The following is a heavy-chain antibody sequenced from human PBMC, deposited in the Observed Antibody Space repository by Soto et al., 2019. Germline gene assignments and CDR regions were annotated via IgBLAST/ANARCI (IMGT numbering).Heavy chain of an antibody. J-gene: IGHJ4*02. CDR2: IYYSGST. D-gene: IGHD2-15*01. V-gene: IGHV4-30-4*01. CDR1: GGSISSGDYY. CDR3: ASLYCSGGSCYPDY. Sequence: PSETLSPTCTVSGGSISSGDYYWSWIRQPPGKGLEWIGYIYYSGSTYYNPSLKSRVTISVDTSKNQFSLKLSSVTAADTAVYYCASLYCSGGSCYPDYWGQGTLVTVSS.